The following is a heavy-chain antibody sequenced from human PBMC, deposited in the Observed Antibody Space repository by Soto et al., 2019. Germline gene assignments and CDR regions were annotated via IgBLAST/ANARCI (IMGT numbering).Heavy chain of an antibody. V-gene: IGHV1-8*01. Sequence: ASVKVSCKASGYTFTSYDINWVRQATGQGLEWMGWMSPNSGATGYAQKFQGRVTMTRDTSISTAYVELSNLRSEDTAIYYCARGVDAGVDVWGQGSTVTVS. D-gene: IGHD1-1*01. CDR1: GYTFTSYD. J-gene: IGHJ6*02. CDR3: ARGVDAGVDV. CDR2: MSPNSGAT.